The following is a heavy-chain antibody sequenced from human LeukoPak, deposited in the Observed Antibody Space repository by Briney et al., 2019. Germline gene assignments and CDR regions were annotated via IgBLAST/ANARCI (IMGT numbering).Heavy chain of an antibody. CDR3: ARRRRRFYDYVWGSSRSDDAFDI. V-gene: IGHV4-4*02. CDR1: GGSISSSNW. Sequence: SGTLSLTCAVSGGSISSSNWWSWVRQPPGKGLEWIGEIYHSGSTNYNPSLKSRVTISVDKSKNQFSLKLSSVTAADTAVYYCARRRRRFYDYVWGSSRSDDAFDIWGQGTMVTVSS. D-gene: IGHD3-16*01. J-gene: IGHJ3*02. CDR2: IYHSGST.